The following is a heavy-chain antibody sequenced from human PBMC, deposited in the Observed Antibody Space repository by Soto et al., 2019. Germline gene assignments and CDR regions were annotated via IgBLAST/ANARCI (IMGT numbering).Heavy chain of an antibody. J-gene: IGHJ5*02. CDR2: IYTSGST. Sequence: SETLSLTCTVSGGSISSYYWSWIRQPAGKGLEWIGRIYTSGSTNYNPSLKSRVTMSVDTSKNQSSLKLSSVTAADTAVYYCARDRSMVRGVMGFGNIWFDPWGQGILVTVSS. V-gene: IGHV4-4*07. CDR1: GGSISSYY. D-gene: IGHD3-10*01. CDR3: ARDRSMVRGVMGFGNIWFDP.